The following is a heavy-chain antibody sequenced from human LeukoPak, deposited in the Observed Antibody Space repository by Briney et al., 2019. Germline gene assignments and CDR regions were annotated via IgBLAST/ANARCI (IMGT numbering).Heavy chain of an antibody. J-gene: IGHJ3*02. CDR2: IKQDGSEK. CDR3: ARQMGIAAAVSAFDI. Sequence: PGGSLRLSCAASGFTFSSYWMSWVRQAPGKGLEWVANIKQDGSEKYYVDSVKGRFTISRDNAKNSLYLQMNSLRAEDTAVYYCARQMGIAAAVSAFDIWGQGTMVTVSS. CDR1: GFTFSSYW. V-gene: IGHV3-7*01. D-gene: IGHD6-13*01.